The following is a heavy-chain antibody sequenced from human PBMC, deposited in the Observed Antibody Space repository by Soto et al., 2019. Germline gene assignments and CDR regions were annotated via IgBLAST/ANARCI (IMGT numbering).Heavy chain of an antibody. CDR1: GGSISSGDYY. D-gene: IGHD1-26*01. CDR2: IYYSGST. J-gene: IGHJ6*02. V-gene: IGHV4-30-4*01. Sequence: SETLSLTCTVSGGSISSGDYYWSWIRQPPGKGLEWIGYIYYSGSTYYNPSLKSRVTISVDTSKNQFSLKLSSVTAADTAVYYCARAVGYSRYGMDVWGQGTTVTVSS. CDR3: ARAVGYSRYGMDV.